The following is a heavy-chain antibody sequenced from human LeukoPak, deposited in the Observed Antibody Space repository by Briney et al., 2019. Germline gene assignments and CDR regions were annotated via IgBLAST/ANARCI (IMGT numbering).Heavy chain of an antibody. Sequence: LETLSLTCTVSGGSVSSGSYYWSWIRQPPGKGLEWIGYIYDSGSTNYSPSLKSRVTISVDTSKNQFSLKLSSVTAADTAVYYCARDPSGYFNYWGQGTLVTVSS. V-gene: IGHV4-61*01. CDR2: IYDSGST. CDR1: GGSVSSGSYY. CDR3: ARDPSGYFNY. J-gene: IGHJ4*02. D-gene: IGHD3-22*01.